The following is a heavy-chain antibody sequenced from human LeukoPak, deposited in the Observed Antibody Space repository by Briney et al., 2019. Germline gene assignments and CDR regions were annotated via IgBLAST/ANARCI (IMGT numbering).Heavy chain of an antibody. V-gene: IGHV3-20*04. J-gene: IGHJ6*03. CDR3: ARGEFGDYYYFYMDV. CDR2: INWNGGST. Sequence: GGSLRLSCAASGFTFDDYGMSWVRQAPGKGLEWVSGINWNGGSTGYADSVKGRFTISRDNAKNSLFLQMNSLRAEDTATYYCARGEFGDYYYFYMDVWGKGTTVTVSS. D-gene: IGHD2/OR15-2a*01. CDR1: GFTFDDYG.